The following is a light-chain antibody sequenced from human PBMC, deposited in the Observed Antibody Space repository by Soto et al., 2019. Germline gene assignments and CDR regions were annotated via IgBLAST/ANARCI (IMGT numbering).Light chain of an antibody. V-gene: IGKV3-11*01. CDR1: QSVSSY. CDR2: DAS. Sequence: EIVLTQSPATLSLSPGERATLSCRTSQSVSSYFAWYQQKPGRAPRLLIYDASNRATGIPARFIGSGSGTDFTLTISSLEPEDFAVYYCPQRSNWPITSGQGTRLEIK. CDR3: PQRSNWPIT. J-gene: IGKJ5*01.